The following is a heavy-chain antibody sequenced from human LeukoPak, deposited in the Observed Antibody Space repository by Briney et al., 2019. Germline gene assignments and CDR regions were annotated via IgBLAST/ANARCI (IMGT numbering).Heavy chain of an antibody. CDR3: AKQGAENFYGSGTYYIS. V-gene: IGHV4-4*02. Sequence: SETLSLTCAVSGGSITNSYWWTWVRQSPGKGLEWVGEIYYSGSTYYNPSLKSRITMSIDTSKNRLSLNLSSVTAADTAVYYCAKQGAENFYGSGTYYISWGQGTLVTVSS. D-gene: IGHD3-10*01. CDR1: GGSITNSYW. J-gene: IGHJ4*02. CDR2: IYYSGST.